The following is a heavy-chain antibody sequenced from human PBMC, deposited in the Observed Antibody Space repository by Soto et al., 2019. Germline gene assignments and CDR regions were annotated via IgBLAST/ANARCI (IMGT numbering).Heavy chain of an antibody. J-gene: IGHJ4*02. CDR3: GRGYGSGSYYPFDY. D-gene: IGHD3-10*01. V-gene: IGHV1-69*01. CDR1: GGTFSSYA. Sequence: QVQLVQSGAEVKKPGSSVNVSCKASGGTFSSYAISWVRQAPGQGLEWRGGIIPIFGTGNYAQKFQGSVTIPADESTSTAYMDLSSLRSEDAAVYYCGRGYGSGSYYPFDYWGQGTLVTVSS. CDR2: IIPIFGTG.